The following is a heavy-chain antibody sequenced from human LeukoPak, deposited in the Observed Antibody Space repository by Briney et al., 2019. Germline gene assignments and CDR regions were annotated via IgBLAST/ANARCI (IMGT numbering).Heavy chain of an antibody. CDR2: ISYDGSNK. Sequence: GRSLRLSCAASGFTFSSYGMHWVRQAPGKGLEWVALISYDGSNKYYADSVKGRFTISRDNSKNTLYLQMNSLRAEDTAVYYCAKVGLPVTTILDYFDYWGQGTLVAVSS. V-gene: IGHV3-30*18. D-gene: IGHD4-11*01. J-gene: IGHJ4*02. CDR1: GFTFSSYG. CDR3: AKVGLPVTTILDYFDY.